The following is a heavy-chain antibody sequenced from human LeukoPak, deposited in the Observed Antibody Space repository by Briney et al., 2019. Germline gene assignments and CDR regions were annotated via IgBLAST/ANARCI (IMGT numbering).Heavy chain of an antibody. CDR1: GGSISSYY. Sequence: SETLSLTCTVSGGSISSYYWSWIRQPAGKGLEWIGRIYTSGSTNYNPSLKSRVTMSVDTSKNQFSLKLGSVTAADTAVYYCARDDGTVEMATILRYWGQGALVTVSS. D-gene: IGHD5-24*01. V-gene: IGHV4-4*07. CDR3: ARDDGTVEMATILRY. J-gene: IGHJ4*02. CDR2: IYTSGST.